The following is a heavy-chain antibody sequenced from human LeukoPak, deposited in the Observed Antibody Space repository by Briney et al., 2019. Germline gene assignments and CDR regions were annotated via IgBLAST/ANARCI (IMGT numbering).Heavy chain of an antibody. Sequence: GGSLRLSCTASGFTFGDYAMSWFRQAPGRGLEWVGFIRSKAYGGTTEYAASVKGRFTISRDDSKSIAYLQMNSLKTEDTAVYYCTRGGWFGELGDFDYWGQGTLVTVSS. CDR3: TRGGWFGELGDFDY. J-gene: IGHJ4*02. V-gene: IGHV3-49*03. D-gene: IGHD3-10*01. CDR2: IRSKAYGGTT. CDR1: GFTFGDYA.